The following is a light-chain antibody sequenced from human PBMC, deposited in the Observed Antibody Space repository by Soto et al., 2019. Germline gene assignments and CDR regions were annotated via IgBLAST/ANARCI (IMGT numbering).Light chain of an antibody. CDR3: QQYNNWPFS. Sequence: EISMTQFPAILSASPGEGATLSCRAAQDVTTNFAWYQLRRGQPPRLLIYDISTRATGVPARFSGSRSGTEFTLTISGLQSEDFALYFCQQYNNWPFSFGPGTRLEIK. V-gene: IGKV3-15*01. CDR1: QDVTTN. J-gene: IGKJ5*01. CDR2: DIS.